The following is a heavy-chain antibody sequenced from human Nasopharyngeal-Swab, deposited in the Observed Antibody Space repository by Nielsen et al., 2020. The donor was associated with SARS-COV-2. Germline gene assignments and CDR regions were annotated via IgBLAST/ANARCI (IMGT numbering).Heavy chain of an antibody. V-gene: IGHV2-70*12. CDR2: IDWDDDK. D-gene: IGHD5-12*01. Sequence: SGPTLVQPTQTLTLTCTFSGFSLGTSGMCVSWIRQPPGKALEWLARIDWDDDKYYSTSLKTRLTISKDTSKNQVVLTMTNMDPVDTATYYCAHSGSGYRNADAFDIWGQGTMVTVSS. CDR1: GFSLGTSGMC. CDR3: AHSGSGYRNADAFDI. J-gene: IGHJ3*02.